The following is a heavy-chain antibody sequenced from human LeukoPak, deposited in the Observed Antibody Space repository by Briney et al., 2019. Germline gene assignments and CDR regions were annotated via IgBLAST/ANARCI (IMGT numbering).Heavy chain of an antibody. CDR1: GFTLRAYT. CDR2: ISYDGNNR. J-gene: IGHJ4*02. V-gene: IGHV3-30*09. D-gene: IGHD4-17*01. CDR3: ARRAQTPVTTYSIAGSVDY. Sequence: QAGGSLRLSCSASGFTLRAYTVHWVRQAPGKGLEWVAVISYDGNNRYYADSVKGRFAISRDSSKNTVHLQMSSLRTEDTAVYYCARRAQTPVTTYSIAGSVDYWGQGTLVTVSS.